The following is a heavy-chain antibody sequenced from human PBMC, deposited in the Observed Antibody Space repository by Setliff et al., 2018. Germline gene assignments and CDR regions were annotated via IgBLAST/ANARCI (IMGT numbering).Heavy chain of an antibody. Sequence: PGESLKISCKGSGYRFTTYWIAWVRQMPGKGLEWMGVIYAGDSDTRYRPSFQGQVTISVDKSISTAYLQWSSLKASDTAMYYCARDSNYEGAYDYWGQGTLVTVSS. D-gene: IGHD4-4*01. V-gene: IGHV5-51*01. CDR1: GYRFTTYW. CDR2: IYAGDSDT. CDR3: ARDSNYEGAYDY. J-gene: IGHJ4*02.